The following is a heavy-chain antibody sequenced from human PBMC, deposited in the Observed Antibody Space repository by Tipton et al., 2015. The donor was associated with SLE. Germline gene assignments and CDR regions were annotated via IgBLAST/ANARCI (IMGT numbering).Heavy chain of an antibody. CDR3: AGGISGYYFFCYMVV. Sequence: TLSLTCTVSGDSIRSSGYFWGWIRQPPGKGLEWIGSIFHIGNTYYNPSLKSRVTISVDTSKNQFSLKLSSVTAADTALYFCAGGISGYYFFCYMVVWGDGTSVTVSS. CDR2: IFHIGNT. J-gene: IGHJ6*03. V-gene: IGHV4-39*07. CDR1: GDSIRSSGYF.